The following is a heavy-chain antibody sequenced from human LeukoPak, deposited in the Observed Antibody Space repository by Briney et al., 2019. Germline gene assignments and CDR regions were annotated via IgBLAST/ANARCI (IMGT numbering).Heavy chain of an antibody. CDR2: IYYSGST. Sequence: SETLSLTCTVSGGSISSSSYYWGWIRQPPGRGLEGIGSIYYSGSTYYNPSLKSRVTISVDTSTNQFSLKLSSVTAADTAVYYCASRDLITMIAFDYWGQGTLVTVSS. CDR1: GGSISSSSYY. D-gene: IGHD3-22*01. V-gene: IGHV4-39*01. J-gene: IGHJ4*02. CDR3: ASRDLITMIAFDY.